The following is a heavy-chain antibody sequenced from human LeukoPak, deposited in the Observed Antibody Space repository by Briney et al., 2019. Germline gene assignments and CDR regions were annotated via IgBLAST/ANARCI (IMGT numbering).Heavy chain of an antibody. CDR2: IIPILGTA. CDR3: ARVSPLRYFDWLGATFDY. J-gene: IGHJ4*02. Sequence: SVKVSCKASGGTFSSYAISWVRQAPGQGLEWMGGIIPILGTANYAQKFQGRVTITADESTSTAYMELSSLRSEDTAVYYCARVSPLRYFDWLGATFDYWGQGTLVTVSS. CDR1: GGTFSSYA. D-gene: IGHD3-9*01. V-gene: IGHV1-69*01.